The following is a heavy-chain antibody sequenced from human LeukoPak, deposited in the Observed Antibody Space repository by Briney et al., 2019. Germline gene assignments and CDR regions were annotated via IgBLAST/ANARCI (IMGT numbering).Heavy chain of an antibody. J-gene: IGHJ4*02. Sequence: ASVKVSCKASGYTFASYDINWVRQATGQGLEWMGWMNPNSGNTGYAQKFQGRVTITRNTSISTAYMELSSLRAEDTAVYYCAKDLASGWYREIGDYWGQGTLVTVSS. D-gene: IGHD6-19*01. CDR2: MNPNSGNT. V-gene: IGHV1-8*03. CDR3: AKDLASGWYREIGDY. CDR1: GYTFASYD.